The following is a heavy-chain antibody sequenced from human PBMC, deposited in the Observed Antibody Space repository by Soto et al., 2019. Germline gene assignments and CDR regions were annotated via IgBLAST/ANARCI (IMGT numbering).Heavy chain of an antibody. D-gene: IGHD2-2*01. CDR2: IYSDGTT. Sequence: EVQLVESGGGLVQQGVSLRLSCAASGFIVRNSYMSWVRQAPGKGLEWVSLIYSDGTTYYAESVKGRFTISRHDSQNTLSPQMYSLRPDDTAVYYCARDMVDPTVVPADTHRAFAIWGRGTMVTVSS. J-gene: IGHJ3*02. CDR1: GFIVRNSY. V-gene: IGHV3-53*04. CDR3: ARDMVDPTVVPADTHRAFAI.